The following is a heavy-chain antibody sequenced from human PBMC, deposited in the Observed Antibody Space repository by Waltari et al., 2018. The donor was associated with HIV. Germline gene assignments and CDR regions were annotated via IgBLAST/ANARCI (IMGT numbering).Heavy chain of an antibody. CDR2: IDQDGSDK. CDR3: ARSEWELLRYFDY. CDR1: QFTFTTYR. V-gene: IGHV3-7*01. J-gene: IGHJ4*02. D-gene: IGHD1-26*01. Sequence: EVELVESGGALVPPGGSLGLCCAATQFTFTTYRLSGFSRAPGKGLEWVDNIDQDGSDKYYVDSVKGRFTISRDNAKNSLYLQMNSLRAEDTAVYYCARSEWELLRYFDYWGQGTLVTVSS.